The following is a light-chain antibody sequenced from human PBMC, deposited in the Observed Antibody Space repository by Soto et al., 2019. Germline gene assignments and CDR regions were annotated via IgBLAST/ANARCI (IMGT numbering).Light chain of an antibody. CDR2: EVS. CDR1: SSDVGGYNY. J-gene: IGLJ1*01. V-gene: IGLV2-8*01. CDR3: LSYADTAYV. Sequence: QSVLTQPPSASGSPGQSVTISCAGTSSDVGGYNYVSWNQQYPGKVPKLMIYEVSERPSGVPDRFSGFKSGNTAFLTVSGLQAEDEADYYCLSYADTAYVFGTGTKLTVL.